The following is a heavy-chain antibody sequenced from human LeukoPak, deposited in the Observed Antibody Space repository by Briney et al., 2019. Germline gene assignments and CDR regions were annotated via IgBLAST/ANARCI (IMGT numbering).Heavy chain of an antibody. CDR2: IGPTGSDR. CDR1: GLTFSTSG. CDR3: ATETNGRHYGY. D-gene: IGHD1-14*01. V-gene: IGHV3-21*06. J-gene: IGHJ4*02. Sequence: VKRGGSLRLSCTASGLTFSTSGFNWVRQAPGKGLEWVASIGPTGSDRYHADSIKGRFTISRDNANNFLYLQMNSLRAEDTAVYYCATETNGRHYGYWGQGTLLTVSS.